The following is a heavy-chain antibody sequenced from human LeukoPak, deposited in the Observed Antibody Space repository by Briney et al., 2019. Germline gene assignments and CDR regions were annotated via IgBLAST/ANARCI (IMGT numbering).Heavy chain of an antibody. CDR2: IYYSGST. V-gene: IGHV4-59*01. Sequence: PSETLSLTCTVSGGSISSYYWSWIRQPPGKGLEWIGYIYYSGSTNYNPSLKSRVTISVDTSKNQFSLKLSSVTAADTAVYYCARGRGGSWDNYFDYWGQGTLVTVSS. J-gene: IGHJ4*02. CDR1: GGSISSYY. D-gene: IGHD6-13*01. CDR3: ARGRGGSWDNYFDY.